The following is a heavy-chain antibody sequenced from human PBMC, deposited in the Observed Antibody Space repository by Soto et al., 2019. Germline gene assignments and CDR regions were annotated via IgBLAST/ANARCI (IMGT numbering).Heavy chain of an antibody. D-gene: IGHD2-2*02. V-gene: IGHV3-48*03. CDR3: AKDIYD. Sequence: PGGSLRLSCAASGFTFSSYEMNWVRQAPGKGLEWVSYISTSGRTIYYADSVKGRFTISRDNAKNSLFLQMNGLRGEDTAIYYCAKDIYDWGQGTLVTVSS. CDR2: ISTSGRTI. CDR1: GFTFSSYE. J-gene: IGHJ4*02.